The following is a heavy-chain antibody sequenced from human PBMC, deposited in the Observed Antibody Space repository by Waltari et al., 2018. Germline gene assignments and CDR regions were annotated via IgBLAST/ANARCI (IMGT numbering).Heavy chain of an antibody. CDR3: ARGAADSYYCSSTSCISSVSGFDY. CDR2: INHSGST. J-gene: IGHJ4*02. CDR1: GGSFSGYY. V-gene: IGHV4-34*01. Sequence: QVQLQQWGAGLLKPSETLSLTCAVYGGSFSGYYWSWIRQPPGKGLEWIGEINHSGSTNYNPSLKSRVTISVDTSKNQFSLKLSSVTAADTAVYYCARGAADSYYCSSTSCISSVSGFDYWGQGTLVTVSS. D-gene: IGHD2-2*01.